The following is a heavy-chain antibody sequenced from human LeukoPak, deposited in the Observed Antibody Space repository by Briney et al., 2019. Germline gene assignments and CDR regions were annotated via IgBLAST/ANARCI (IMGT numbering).Heavy chain of an antibody. Sequence: SETLSLTCTVSGGSISSSSYYWGWIRQPPGKGLEWIGKTHHSGSTYYNPSLKSRVTISVDTSKNQFSLKLSSVAAADTAVYYCAKNYYDSSAYYSDYWGQGTLVTVSS. J-gene: IGHJ4*02. CDR3: AKNYYDSSAYYSDY. CDR1: GGSISSSSYY. CDR2: THHSGST. D-gene: IGHD3-22*01. V-gene: IGHV4-39*01.